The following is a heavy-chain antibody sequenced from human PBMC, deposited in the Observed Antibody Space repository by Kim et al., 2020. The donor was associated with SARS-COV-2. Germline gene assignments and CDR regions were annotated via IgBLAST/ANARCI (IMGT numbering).Heavy chain of an antibody. D-gene: IGHD3-22*01. Sequence: SETLSLTCTVSGGSISSSSYYWGWIRQPPGKGLEWIGSIYHSGSTYYNPSLKSRVTISVDTSKNQFSLKLSSVTAADTAVYYCARHSNPYYYDSSGWFDPWGQGTLVTVSS. CDR3: ARHSNPYYYDSSGWFDP. J-gene: IGHJ5*02. CDR2: IYHSGST. CDR1: GGSISSSSYY. V-gene: IGHV4-39*01.